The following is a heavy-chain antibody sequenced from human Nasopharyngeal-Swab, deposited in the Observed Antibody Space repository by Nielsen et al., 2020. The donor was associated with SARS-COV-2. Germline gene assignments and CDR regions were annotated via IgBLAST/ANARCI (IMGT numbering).Heavy chain of an antibody. D-gene: IGHD3-16*01. CDR1: GGSISSYY. CDR2: IYYSGST. CDR3: ARGAPSSYWFDP. J-gene: IGHJ5*02. Sequence: SETLSLTCTVSGGSISSYYWSWIRQPPGKGLEWIGYIYYSGSTNYNPSLKSRVTMSVDTSKNQFSLKLTSVTAADTAVYFCARGAPSSYWFDPWGQGTLVTVSS. V-gene: IGHV4-59*01.